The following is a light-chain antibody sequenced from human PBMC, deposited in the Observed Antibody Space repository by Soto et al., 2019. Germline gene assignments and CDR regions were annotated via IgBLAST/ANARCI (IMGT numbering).Light chain of an antibody. CDR3: QQRSNSPWT. Sequence: EIVLTQSPATLSLSPGERATLSSRASQRVSSYLAWYQQKPGQAPRLLIYDASNRATGIPARFSGSGSETDFTLTISSLDPEDFAVYYCQQRSNSPWTFGQGTKVEIK. CDR2: DAS. V-gene: IGKV3-11*01. J-gene: IGKJ1*01. CDR1: QRVSSY.